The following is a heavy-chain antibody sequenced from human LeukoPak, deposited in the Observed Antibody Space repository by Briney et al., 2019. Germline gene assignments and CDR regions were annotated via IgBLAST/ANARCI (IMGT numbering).Heavy chain of an antibody. CDR1: GFTFSSYW. CDR2: IKQDGSEK. Sequence: GGSLRLSCAASGFTFSSYWMSWVRQAPGKGLEWVANIKQDGSEKYYVDSVKGRFTISRDNAKNSLYLQMNSLRAEDTAVYYCTRVRVVVPSAFDYCDFWGQETPVTVSS. D-gene: IGHD2-2*01. CDR3: TRVRVVVPSAFDYCDF. V-gene: IGHV3-7*01. J-gene: IGHJ4*02.